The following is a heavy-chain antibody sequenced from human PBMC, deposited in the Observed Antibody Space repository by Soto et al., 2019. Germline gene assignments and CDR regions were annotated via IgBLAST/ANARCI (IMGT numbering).Heavy chain of an antibody. J-gene: IGHJ6*02. CDR2: ISAYNGKK. Sequence: AAVKVSWKDSGYRFAESGIRWGRPVPGQGIEWMGWISAYNGKKNFATRFQGRVTLTTDTSTSTAYMEVRSLRSDDTAVYFRGRTVCAINSNNMRGMDVWGQGTTVTVSS. V-gene: IGHV1-18*01. CDR1: GYRFAESG. CDR3: GRTVCAINSNNMRGMDV. D-gene: IGHD4-4*01.